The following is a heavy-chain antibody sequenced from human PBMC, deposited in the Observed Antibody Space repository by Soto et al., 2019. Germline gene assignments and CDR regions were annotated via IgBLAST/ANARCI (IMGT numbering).Heavy chain of an antibody. J-gene: IGHJ4*02. CDR2: IIPIFGTA. CDR1: GGIFSSYA. D-gene: IGHD6-13*01. V-gene: IGHV1-69*01. Sequence: SVKDSCEASGGIFSSYAISWVRQAPGQGLEWMGGIIPIFGTANYSQKFQGRVTITADESTSTAYIELSSLRSEDRAVYYCVAFGERTAAGPDYWGQGTLVTVSS. CDR3: VAFGERTAAGPDY.